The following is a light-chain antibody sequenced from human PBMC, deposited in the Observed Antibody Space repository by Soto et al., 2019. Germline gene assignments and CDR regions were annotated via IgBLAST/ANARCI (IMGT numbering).Light chain of an antibody. CDR2: DVT. CDR3: GSITRSSTSV. V-gene: IGLV2-14*01. CDR1: SSVVGGFEY. J-gene: IGLJ1*01. Sequence: QSVLSQPASASGSPGQSITISCTGTSSVVGGFEYVSWYQHQPGKAPKLIIYDVTKRPSGVSNRFSGSKSGNTASLTISGIQAEDEGDYYCGSITRSSTSVFGTGTKVTVL.